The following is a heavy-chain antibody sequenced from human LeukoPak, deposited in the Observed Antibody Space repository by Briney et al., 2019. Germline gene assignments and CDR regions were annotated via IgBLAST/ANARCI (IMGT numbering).Heavy chain of an antibody. V-gene: IGHV3-23*01. J-gene: IGHJ4*02. CDR3: ARAPVTSCRGAFCYPFDY. D-gene: IGHD2-15*01. Sequence: AGGSLRLSCAASGFTFSNYWMNWVRQGPGKGLEWVAATSSSDPGTYHADSVRGRFTISRDNSKNTLYLQMNRLRVEDAAVYYCARAPVTSCRGAFCYPFDYWGQGTLVTVSS. CDR2: TSSSDPGT. CDR1: GFTFSNYW.